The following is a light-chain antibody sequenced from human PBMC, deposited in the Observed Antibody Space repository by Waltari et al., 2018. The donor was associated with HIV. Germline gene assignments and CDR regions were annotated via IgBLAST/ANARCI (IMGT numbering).Light chain of an antibody. Sequence: SYKLTQSPSVSVSPGQTATITCSGDIRPKPQSWYRQRPGQAPVVVIYKDIERPSGIPDRFSGSRSGTTLTLTISGVQTEDEADYYCQSIDRGTTWVFGGGTKLTVL. CDR2: KDI. J-gene: IGLJ3*02. V-gene: IGLV3-25*03. CDR1: IRPKPQ. CDR3: QSIDRGTTWV.